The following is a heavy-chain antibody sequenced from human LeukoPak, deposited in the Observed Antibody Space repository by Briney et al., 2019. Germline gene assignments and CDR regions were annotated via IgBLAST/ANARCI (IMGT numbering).Heavy chain of an antibody. CDR2: MNPNSGNT. D-gene: IGHD3-22*01. J-gene: IGHJ4*02. Sequence: ASVKVSCKASGYTFTSFNWVRQATGQGLEWMGWMNPNSGNTGYAQKFQGRVTMTRNTSISTAYMELSSLRSEDTAVYYCARGVFHYYDSSGFYGFDYWGQGTLVTVSS. V-gene: IGHV1-8*01. CDR3: ARGVFHYYDSSGFYGFDY. CDR1: GYTFTS.